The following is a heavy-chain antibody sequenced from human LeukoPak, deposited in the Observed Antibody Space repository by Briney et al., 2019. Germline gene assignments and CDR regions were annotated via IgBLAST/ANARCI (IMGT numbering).Heavy chain of an antibody. CDR3: ARVSGWPHDAFDI. CDR2: MNPNSGNA. D-gene: IGHD2-15*01. Sequence: ASVEVSCKASGYTFTSYDINWVRQATGQGLEWMGWMNPNSGNAGYAQKFQGRVTITRNTSISTAYMELSSLRSEDTAVYYCARVSGWPHDAFDIWGQGTMVTVSS. J-gene: IGHJ3*02. CDR1: GYTFTSYD. V-gene: IGHV1-8*03.